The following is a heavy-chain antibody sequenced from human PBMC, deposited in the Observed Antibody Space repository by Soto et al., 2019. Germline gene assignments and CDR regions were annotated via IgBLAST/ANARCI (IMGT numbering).Heavy chain of an antibody. Sequence: GGSLRLSCAASGFTFSNYAMSWVRRAPGKGLAWVSAIGARGDTYYADSVTGRFSISRDNSENTVYLQMNSLRPEDTAVYYCAKRVNSGSNRGIYYFDYWGQGSLVTVSS. J-gene: IGHJ4*02. V-gene: IGHV3-23*01. CDR1: GFTFSNYA. D-gene: IGHD5-12*01. CDR3: AKRVNSGSNRGIYYFDY. CDR2: IGARGDT.